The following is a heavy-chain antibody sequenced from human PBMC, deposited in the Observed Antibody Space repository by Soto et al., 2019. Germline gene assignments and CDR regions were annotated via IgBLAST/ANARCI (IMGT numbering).Heavy chain of an antibody. CDR1: GYTFTRYA. Sequence: ASVNVSCKASGYTFTRYAMHWVRQAPGQGLEWTRWINPNSGGTNYAQKFQGWVTMTRDTSISTAYMELSRLRSDDTAVYYCARAYYYDSSGYYRTKHTYYYGMDVWGQGTTVTVSS. D-gene: IGHD3-22*01. CDR3: ARAYYYDSSGYYRTKHTYYYGMDV. J-gene: IGHJ6*02. V-gene: IGHV1-2*04. CDR2: INPNSGGT.